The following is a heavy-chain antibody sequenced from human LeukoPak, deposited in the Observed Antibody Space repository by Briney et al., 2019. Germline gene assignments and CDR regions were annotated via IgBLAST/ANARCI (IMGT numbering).Heavy chain of an antibody. V-gene: IGHV3-43*01. CDR2: ISWDGGIT. D-gene: IGHD5-12*01. Sequence: GGSLRLSCEASGFAFVDYTMHWVRQPPGKGLEWVSLISWDGGITYYADSVRGRFTISRDNGKNSLSLEMNSLRTEDTALYYCAKDSNTGGYSFGSWGQGTLVTVTS. J-gene: IGHJ4*02. CDR3: AKDSNTGGYSFGS. CDR1: GFAFVDYT.